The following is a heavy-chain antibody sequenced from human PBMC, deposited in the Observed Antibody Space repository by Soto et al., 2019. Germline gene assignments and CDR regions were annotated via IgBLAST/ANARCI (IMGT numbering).Heavy chain of an antibody. Sequence: QVQLQQWGAGLLKPSETLSLTCAVYGGSFSGYYWCWIRQPPGKGLEWIGEINHSGSTNYNPSLKIRVNISVDTSKNQFSLKLSSVTAADTAVYYCARGREVTSFDYWGQGTLVTVSS. J-gene: IGHJ4*02. CDR1: GGSFSGYY. CDR2: INHSGST. CDR3: ARGREVTSFDY. D-gene: IGHD2-21*02. V-gene: IGHV4-34*01.